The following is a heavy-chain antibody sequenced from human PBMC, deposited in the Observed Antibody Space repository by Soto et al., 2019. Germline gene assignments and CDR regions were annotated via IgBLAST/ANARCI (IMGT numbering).Heavy chain of an antibody. D-gene: IGHD1-26*01. Sequence: QVQLVQSGAEVKKPGASVKVSCKASGYTFTSYYMHWVRQAPGQGLEWMGIINPSGGSTSYAQKFQGRVTITADESTSTAYMELSSLRSEDTAVYYCASSLGAFDPWGQGTLVTVSS. CDR2: INPSGGST. J-gene: IGHJ5*02. V-gene: IGHV1-46*01. CDR3: ASSLGAFDP. CDR1: GYTFTSYY.